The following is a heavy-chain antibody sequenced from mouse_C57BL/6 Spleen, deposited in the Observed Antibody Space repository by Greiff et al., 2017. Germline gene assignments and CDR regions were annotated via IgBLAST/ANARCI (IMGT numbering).Heavy chain of an antibody. J-gene: IGHJ1*03. CDR3: ARKISNHGYFDV. D-gene: IGHD2-5*01. CDR2: IDPSDSYT. CDR1: GYTFTSYW. V-gene: IGHV1-69*01. Sequence: QVQLQQPGAELVMPGASVKLSCTASGYTFTSYWMHWVKQRPGQGLEWIGEIDPSDSYTNYNQKFKGKSTLTVDKSASTAYMQLSSLTSEDSAVYYCARKISNHGYFDVWGTGTTVTVSS.